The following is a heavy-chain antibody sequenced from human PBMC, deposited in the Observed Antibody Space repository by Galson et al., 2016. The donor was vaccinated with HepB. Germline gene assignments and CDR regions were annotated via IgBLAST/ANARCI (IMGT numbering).Heavy chain of an antibody. V-gene: IGHV4-4*02. J-gene: IGHJ4*02. D-gene: IGHD1-26*01. CDR1: GGSISSNYW. CDR3: TRGNLGAYATMAFDY. CDR2: IYETGTA. Sequence: ETLSLTCDVSGGSISSNYWWGWVRQSPEKGFEWIGEIYETGTANYNPPFTRRATISVDKSKNQTSLRLDSVTAADTAVYYCTRGNLGAYATMAFDYWGQGSLVTVSS.